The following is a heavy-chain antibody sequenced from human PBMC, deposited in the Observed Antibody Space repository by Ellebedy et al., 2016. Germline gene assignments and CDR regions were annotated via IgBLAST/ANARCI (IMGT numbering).Heavy chain of an antibody. D-gene: IGHD1-1*01. V-gene: IGHV4-34*01. CDR3: ARGVGMDRLQLLSV. J-gene: IGHJ4*02. CDR1: GDSLGGYY. Sequence: SETLSLXXVVEGDSLGGYYWSWIRQPPGKGLEWIGEMDDAGGSNYNPSLKSRATVSLDPSKNEISLKVTSVTAADTAVYYCARGVGMDRLQLLSVWGQGTLVTVSS. CDR2: MDDAGGS.